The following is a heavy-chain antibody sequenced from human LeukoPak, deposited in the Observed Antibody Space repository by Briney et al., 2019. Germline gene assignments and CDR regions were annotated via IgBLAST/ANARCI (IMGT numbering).Heavy chain of an antibody. CDR1: GFNFGGYG. Sequence: PGGSLRLSGAASGFNFGGYGMHWVRQAPGKGLEWVAFIRYDGSNKYYADSVKGRFTISRDDSKSTLQMNSLRVEDTAVYYCAKEGGYMYDYVGGSDYRGQGTLVTVSS. V-gene: IGHV3-30*02. CDR2: IRYDGSNK. J-gene: IGHJ4*02. CDR3: AKEGGYMYDYVGGSDY. D-gene: IGHD3-16*01.